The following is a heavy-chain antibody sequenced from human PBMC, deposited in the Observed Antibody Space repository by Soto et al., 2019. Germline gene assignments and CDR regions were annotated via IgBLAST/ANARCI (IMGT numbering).Heavy chain of an antibody. Sequence: EVQLLESGGGLVQPGGSLRLSCEASGFIFSTYAMSWVRQAPGKGLEWVSSINGGGSSTYYADSVKGRFTISRDNSKNTLYLQMNSLRVEDTAVYYCAKNFYGSGRLAPYYFDNWGQGTLVTVSS. J-gene: IGHJ4*02. D-gene: IGHD3-10*01. CDR3: AKNFYGSGRLAPYYFDN. CDR1: GFIFSTYA. V-gene: IGHV3-23*01. CDR2: INGGGSST.